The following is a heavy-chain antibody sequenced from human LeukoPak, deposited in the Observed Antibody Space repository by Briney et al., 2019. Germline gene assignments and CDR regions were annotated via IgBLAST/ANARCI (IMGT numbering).Heavy chain of an antibody. CDR2: INPDASTT. V-gene: IGHV3-74*01. D-gene: IGHD1-1*01. J-gene: IGHJ4*02. Sequence: GGSLRLSCAASGFTFSRYWMHWARQVPGKGLVWASRINPDASTTNYADSVRGRFTISRDNAKNTLYLQMNSLRAEDTALYYCTRGGLEPIDSWGQGTLVTVSS. CDR3: TRGGLEPIDS. CDR1: GFTFSRYW.